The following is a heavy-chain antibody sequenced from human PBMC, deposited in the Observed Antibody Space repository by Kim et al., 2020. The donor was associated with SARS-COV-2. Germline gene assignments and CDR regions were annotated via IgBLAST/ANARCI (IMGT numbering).Heavy chain of an antibody. Sequence: GGSLRLSCAASGFTFSNAWMSWVRQAPGKGLEWVGRIKSKTNGGTTDYAAPGKGRFTISRDDSKNTLYLQMNSLQTEDTAVYYCTTEYYYGSGSYYNEGYNSYGMDVWGQGTTVTVSS. J-gene: IGHJ6*02. D-gene: IGHD3-10*01. CDR3: TTEYYYGSGSYYNEGYNSYGMDV. V-gene: IGHV3-15*01. CDR1: GFTFSNAW. CDR2: IKSKTNGGTT.